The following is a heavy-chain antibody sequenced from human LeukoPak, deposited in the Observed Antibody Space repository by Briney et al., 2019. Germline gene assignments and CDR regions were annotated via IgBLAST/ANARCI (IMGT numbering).Heavy chain of an antibody. V-gene: IGHV3-53*01. Sequence: GGSLRLPCAASGFTVSSNHMSWIRQAPGKGLEWVSVIYSDGNTHYADSVKGRFTSSRDNSKNTLFLQMNSLRAEDTAVYYCARGGSSASAPYYWGQGTLVTVSS. CDR1: GFTVSSNH. CDR3: ARGGSSASAPYY. CDR2: IYSDGNT. D-gene: IGHD2-21*01. J-gene: IGHJ4*02.